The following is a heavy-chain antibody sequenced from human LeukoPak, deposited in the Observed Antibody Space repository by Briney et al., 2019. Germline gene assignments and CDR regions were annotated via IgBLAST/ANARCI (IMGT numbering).Heavy chain of an antibody. CDR3: ARAVAAAGPGDL. CDR1: GFTFSSYA. CDR2: ISYVGSNK. V-gene: IGHV3-30-3*01. J-gene: IGHJ2*01. D-gene: IGHD6-13*01. Sequence: GGSLRLSCAASGFTFSSYAMHWVRQAPGKGLEWVAVISYVGSNKYYADSVKGRFTISRDNSKNTLYLQMNSLRAEDTAVYYCARAVAAAGPGDLWGRGTLVTVSS.